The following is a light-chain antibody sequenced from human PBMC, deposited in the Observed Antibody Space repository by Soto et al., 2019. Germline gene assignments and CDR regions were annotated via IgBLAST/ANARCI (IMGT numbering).Light chain of an antibody. CDR1: QSVSIN. Sequence: EIVMTQSPATLSVSPGERATLSCRASQSVSINLAWYQQKPGQGPRLLIYGASTRATGIPARFSGSGSGTEFTLTISNLQSEDFAVYYCQHYNNWPPWTFGQGTKVEIK. V-gene: IGKV3-15*01. CDR2: GAS. CDR3: QHYNNWPPWT. J-gene: IGKJ1*01.